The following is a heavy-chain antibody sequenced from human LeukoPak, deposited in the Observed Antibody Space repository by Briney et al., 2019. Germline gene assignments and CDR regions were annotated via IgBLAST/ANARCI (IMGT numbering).Heavy chain of an antibody. CDR3: TTDMGYCSSTSCYNWFDP. J-gene: IGHJ5*02. CDR1: RFTFSNAW. CDR2: IKSKTDGGTT. Sequence: GGSLRLSCAASRFTFSNAWMSWVRQAPGKGLEWVGRIKSKTDGGTTDYAAPVKGRFTISRDDSKNTLYLQMNSLKTEDTAVYYCTTDMGYCSSTSCYNWFDPWGQGTLVTVSS. D-gene: IGHD2-2*01. V-gene: IGHV3-15*01.